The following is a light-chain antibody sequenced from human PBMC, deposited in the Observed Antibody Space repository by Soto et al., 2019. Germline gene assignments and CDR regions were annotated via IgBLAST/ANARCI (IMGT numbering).Light chain of an antibody. CDR1: QGISNY. CDR2: SAS. J-gene: IGKJ4*01. CDR3: QKYDSVPYI. Sequence: DIQLTQSPSSLSASVGDSVTITCRASQGISNYLAWYQQKPGKLPNLLMYSASTLQSWVPSRFSGSRSGSDFSLTISSLQPEDFATYYCQKYDSVPYIFGGGTRVEIK. V-gene: IGKV1-27*01.